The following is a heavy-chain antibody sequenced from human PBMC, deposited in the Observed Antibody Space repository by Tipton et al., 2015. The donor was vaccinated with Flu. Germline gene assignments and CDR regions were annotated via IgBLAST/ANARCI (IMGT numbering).Heavy chain of an antibody. Sequence: LRLSCTVSGGSITTYYWSWIRQSPGKGLEWIGYIYDSGSTNYNPSLKSRVTISVDTSKNQFSLTLTSVTAADTAVYYCARRDYDILTGSRDFDIWGQGTVLTVS. D-gene: IGHD3-9*01. CDR1: GGSITTYY. CDR3: ARRDYDILTGSRDFDI. CDR2: IYDSGST. J-gene: IGHJ3*02. V-gene: IGHV4-59*08.